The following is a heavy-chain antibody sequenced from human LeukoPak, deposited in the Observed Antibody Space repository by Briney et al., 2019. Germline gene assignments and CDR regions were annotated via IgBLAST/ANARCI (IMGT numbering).Heavy chain of an antibody. Sequence: SETLSLTCAVSGYFISSDSYWGWIRQPPGKGLEWIGSIYHSGSTYYNSSLKSRVTISVDTSKNQFSLKLSSVTAADTAVYFCARGSRTTAFHFYYYMDVWGKGTTVTVSS. V-gene: IGHV4-38-2*01. D-gene: IGHD1-1*01. CDR1: GYFISSDSY. CDR2: IYHSGST. CDR3: ARGSRTTAFHFYYYMDV. J-gene: IGHJ6*03.